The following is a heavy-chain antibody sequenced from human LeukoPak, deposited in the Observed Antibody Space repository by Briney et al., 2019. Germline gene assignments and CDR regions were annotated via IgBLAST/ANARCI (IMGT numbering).Heavy chain of an antibody. CDR3: ARRAGAYSHPYDY. D-gene: IGHD4/OR15-4a*01. CDR1: GGLISISTYY. J-gene: IGHJ4*02. Sequence: SETLSLTCTVSGGLISISTYYWGWIRQPPVKGLEWIGSIYYSGTTHYNPSLKSRVTIAVDTSKNQFSLKLISVTAADTAVYYCARRAGAYSHPYDYWGQGTLVTVSS. V-gene: IGHV4-39*07. CDR2: IYYSGTT.